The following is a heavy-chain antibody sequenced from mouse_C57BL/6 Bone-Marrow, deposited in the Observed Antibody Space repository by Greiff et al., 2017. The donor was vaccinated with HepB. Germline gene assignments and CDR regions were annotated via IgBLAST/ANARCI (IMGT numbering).Heavy chain of an antibody. J-gene: IGHJ4*01. Sequence: QVHVKQPGAELVKPGASVKLSCKASGYNFTSYWMHWVKQRPGQGLEWIGMIHPNSGSTKYNEKFKSKATLTVDKSSSTAYMQLSSLTSEDSAVYYCAIFGDNWDNYAMDYWGQGTSVTVSS. CDR2: IHPNSGST. D-gene: IGHD4-1*01. CDR1: GYNFTSYW. V-gene: IGHV1-64*01. CDR3: AIFGDNWDNYAMDY.